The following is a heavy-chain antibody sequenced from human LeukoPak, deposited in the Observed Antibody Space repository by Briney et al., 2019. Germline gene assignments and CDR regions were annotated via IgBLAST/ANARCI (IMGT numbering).Heavy chain of an antibody. V-gene: IGHV4-59*01. CDR3: ARVSRRAFDY. Sequence: PSETLSLTCTVSGGSISSYYWSWIRQPPGKGLEWIGYIYYSGSTNYNPSLKSRVTISVDTSKNQFSLKLSSVTAAGTAVYYCARVSRRAFDYWGQGTLVTVSS. CDR1: GGSISSYY. CDR2: IYYSGST. J-gene: IGHJ4*02.